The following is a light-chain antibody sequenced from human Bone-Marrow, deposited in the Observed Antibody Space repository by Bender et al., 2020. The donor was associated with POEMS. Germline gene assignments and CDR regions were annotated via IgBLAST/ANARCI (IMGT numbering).Light chain of an antibody. CDR3: SSYAGSDNFGV. V-gene: IGLV2-8*01. Sequence: QSALTQPPSASGSPGQSVTISCTGTSSDVGGYNYVSWFQQHPDKAPKLIIYEVNKRPSGVPNRFSGSKSGNTASLTVSGLQAEDEADYYCSSYAGSDNFGVFGGGTKLTVL. J-gene: IGLJ2*01. CDR2: EVN. CDR1: SSDVGGYNY.